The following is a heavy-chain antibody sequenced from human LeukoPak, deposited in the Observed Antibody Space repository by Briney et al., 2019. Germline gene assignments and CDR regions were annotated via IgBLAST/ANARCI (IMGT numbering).Heavy chain of an antibody. CDR2: IYYSGST. D-gene: IGHD6-13*01. CDR3: ARVAAAAGPFDY. Sequence: PSETLSLTCTVSGAPISNYYWNWIRQPPGKELEWIGYIYYSGSTTYNPSLKSRVTISLDTSNNQFSLRLSSVTAADTAVYYCARVAAAAGPFDYWGQGTLVTVSS. J-gene: IGHJ4*02. V-gene: IGHV4-59*01. CDR1: GAPISNYY.